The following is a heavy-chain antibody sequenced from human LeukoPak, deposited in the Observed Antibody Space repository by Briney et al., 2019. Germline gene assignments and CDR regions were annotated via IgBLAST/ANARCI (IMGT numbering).Heavy chain of an antibody. Sequence: ASVKVSCKASGFTFTGHYMHWVRQALGQGLEWMGWIHAGRGDTNYAQKFQGRFTMTRDTSINTLFMELSSLRSDDTAVYYCARDENWGPDYWGQGTLVTVSS. CDR2: IHAGRGDT. CDR3: ARDENWGPDY. V-gene: IGHV1-2*02. CDR1: GFTFTGHY. D-gene: IGHD7-27*01. J-gene: IGHJ4*02.